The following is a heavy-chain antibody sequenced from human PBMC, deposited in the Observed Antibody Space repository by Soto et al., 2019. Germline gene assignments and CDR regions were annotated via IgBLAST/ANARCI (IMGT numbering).Heavy chain of an antibody. V-gene: IGHV5-10-1*01. CDR1: GYSFTSYW. Sequence: EVQLVQSGAEVKKPGESLRISCKGSGYSFTSYWISWVRQMPGKGLEWMGRIDPSDSYTNYSPSFQGHLTISADKSISTAYLQWSSLKASDTAMYYCARRAGSTSCYGGACYYYGMDVWGQGTTVTVSS. CDR2: IDPSDSYT. J-gene: IGHJ6*02. CDR3: ARRAGSTSCYGGACYYYGMDV. D-gene: IGHD2-2*01.